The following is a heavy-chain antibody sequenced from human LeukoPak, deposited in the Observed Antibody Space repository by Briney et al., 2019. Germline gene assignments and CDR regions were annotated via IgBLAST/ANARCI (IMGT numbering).Heavy chain of an antibody. Sequence: SQTLSLTCAISGDSVSSNSAAWNWIRQSPSRGLEWLGRTYYRSKWYNDYAVSVKSLITINPDTSKNQFALQLNSVTPEDTAVYYCARAARPFSDSRCFDYWGQGPLVTVSS. J-gene: IGHJ4*02. D-gene: IGHD3-22*01. CDR2: TYYRSKWYN. V-gene: IGHV6-1*01. CDR3: ARAARPFSDSRCFDY. CDR1: GDSVSSNSAA.